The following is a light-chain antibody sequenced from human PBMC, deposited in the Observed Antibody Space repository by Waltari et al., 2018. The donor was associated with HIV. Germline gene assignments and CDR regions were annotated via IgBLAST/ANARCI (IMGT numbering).Light chain of an antibody. CDR1: QSVSSSY. CDR2: GAS. CDR3: QQYGRSPPYT. J-gene: IGKJ2*01. V-gene: IGKV3-20*01. Sequence: ELVLTQSPGTLSLSPGERDTLSCRASQSVSSSYLAWYQQKPGQAPRLLIYGASSRATGIPDRFSGSGSGTDFTLTISRLEPEDFAVYYCQQYGRSPPYTFGQGTKLEIK.